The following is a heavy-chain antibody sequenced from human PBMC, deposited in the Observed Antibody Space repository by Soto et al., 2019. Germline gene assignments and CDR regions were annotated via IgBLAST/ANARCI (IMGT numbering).Heavy chain of an antibody. Sequence: EVQLVESGGGLVQPGGSLRLSCAASGFTFSSYSMNWVRQAPGKGLEWVSYISSSSSTIYYGDSVKGRFTISRDNAKNSLDLPMNSLRNEETTEYYCAKDVNGYGDYWEGFDYRAQGTLVTVSS. V-gene: IGHV3-48*02. J-gene: IGHJ4*02. CDR3: AKDVNGYGDYWEGFDY. CDR2: ISSSSSTI. D-gene: IGHD4-17*01. CDR1: GFTFSSYS.